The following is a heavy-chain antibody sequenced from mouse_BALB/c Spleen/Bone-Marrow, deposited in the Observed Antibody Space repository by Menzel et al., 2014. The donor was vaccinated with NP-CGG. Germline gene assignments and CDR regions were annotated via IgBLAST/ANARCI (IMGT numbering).Heavy chain of an antibody. CDR1: GFSLTTYG. V-gene: IGHV2-9*02. Sequence: VQLKESGPGLVAPSQSLSITCTVSGFSLTTYGVHWVRQPPGKGLEWLGVIWAGGSTNYNSALMSRLSISKDNSKSQVFLKMNSLQTDDTAMYYCARAHYDYVLFDYWGQGTTLTVSS. CDR2: IWAGGST. J-gene: IGHJ2*01. CDR3: ARAHYDYVLFDY. D-gene: IGHD2-4*01.